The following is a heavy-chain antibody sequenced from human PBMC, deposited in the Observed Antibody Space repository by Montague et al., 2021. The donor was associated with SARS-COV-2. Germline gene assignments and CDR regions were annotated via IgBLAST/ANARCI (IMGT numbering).Heavy chain of an antibody. CDR3: ARVLFVSSSWYPGAFDI. V-gene: IGHV4-31*03. D-gene: IGHD6-13*01. J-gene: IGHJ3*02. Sequence: TLSLTCTVSGGSINSGGYYWSWIRQHPGKGLEWIGYIYYSGSTYYNPSLKSRLTISVDTSKNQFSLKPSSVTAADTAVYYCARVLFVSSSWYPGAFDIWGQGTMVTVSS. CDR1: GGSINSGGYY. CDR2: IYYSGST.